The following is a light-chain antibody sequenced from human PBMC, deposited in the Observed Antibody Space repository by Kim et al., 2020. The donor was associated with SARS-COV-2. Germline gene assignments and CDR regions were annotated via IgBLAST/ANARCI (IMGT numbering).Light chain of an antibody. V-gene: IGKV3-20*01. CDR2: GAS. Sequence: EIVLTQSPGTLSLSPGERATLSCRASQSVTSNFLAWYQQKPGQAPRLLIYGASIRATGIPDRFSGSGSGTDFTLTISRLKPEDFAVYYCQHYVTSPFTFGPGTKVDIK. J-gene: IGKJ3*01. CDR1: QSVTSNF. CDR3: QHYVTSPFT.